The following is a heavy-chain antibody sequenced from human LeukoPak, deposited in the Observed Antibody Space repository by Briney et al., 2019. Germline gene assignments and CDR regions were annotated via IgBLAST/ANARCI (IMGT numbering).Heavy chain of an antibody. J-gene: IGHJ3*01. CDR1: GFTVSSNY. CDR3: ARVRLDYYETRIDSFDV. Sequence: GGSLRLSCAASGFTVSSNYMSCVRQAPGKGLEWVSIIYSGGSTYYAESVKGRFTISRDNSKNTLDLQMNSLRVEDTAVYYCARVRLDYYETRIDSFDVWGQGTMVTVSS. CDR2: IYSGGST. D-gene: IGHD3-22*01. V-gene: IGHV3-66*01.